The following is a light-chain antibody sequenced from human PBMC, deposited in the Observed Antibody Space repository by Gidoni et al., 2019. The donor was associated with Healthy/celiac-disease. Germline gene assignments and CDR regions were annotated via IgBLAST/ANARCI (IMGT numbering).Light chain of an antibody. J-gene: IGKJ4*01. CDR1: QSVSSSY. CDR3: QQYGSSTSVT. CDR2: GAS. Sequence: ETVLTQSPVTLSLSPGERATLSCRASQSVSSSYLAWYQQKPGQAPRLLIYGASSRATGIPDRFSGSGSGTDFTLTISRLEPEDCAVYYCQQYGSSTSVTFGGGTKVEIK. V-gene: IGKV3-20*01.